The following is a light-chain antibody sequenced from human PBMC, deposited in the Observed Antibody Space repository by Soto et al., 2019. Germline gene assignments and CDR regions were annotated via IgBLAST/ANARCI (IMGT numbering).Light chain of an antibody. V-gene: IGKV3-11*01. CDR1: QSVRNY. Sequence: IVLTQSPATLSVSPGERATLSCRASQSVRNYLAWYQQKSGQTPRLLIYDASNRAPGIPARFSGSGSGTDFTLTISSLEPEDFAVYYCLQSSDWPLSFGGGTKVEIK. CDR3: LQSSDWPLS. CDR2: DAS. J-gene: IGKJ4*01.